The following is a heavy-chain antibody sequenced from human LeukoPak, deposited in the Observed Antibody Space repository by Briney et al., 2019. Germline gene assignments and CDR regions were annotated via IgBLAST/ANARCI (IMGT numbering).Heavy chain of an antibody. CDR2: ISPNSADI. V-gene: IGHV3-11*06. CDR3: AELGITMIGGV. Sequence: GSLRLSCAASGFTFTDVYMSWIRQSPWKGLEWLAYISPNSADISYADSVKGRFTISRDNAKNSLYLQMNSLRAEDTAVYYCAELGITMIGGVWGKGTTVTISS. CDR1: GFTFTDVY. J-gene: IGHJ6*04. D-gene: IGHD3-10*02.